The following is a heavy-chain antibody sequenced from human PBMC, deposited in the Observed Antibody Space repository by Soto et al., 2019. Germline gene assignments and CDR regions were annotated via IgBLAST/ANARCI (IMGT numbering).Heavy chain of an antibody. CDR1: GYTFSNYA. D-gene: IGHD3-10*01. J-gene: IGHJ3*01. CDR2: IRGNGDGA. V-gene: IGHV3-23*01. Sequence: QLLDSGGGLVPPGGSLRLSCAASGYTFSNYAMSWIRQAPGKGLEWVSTIRGNGDGAYYTDSVKGRFTISRDNSKNTLSLQMNSLRVEDTASYYCAAAGAGSFDLWGQGTMVTVSS. CDR3: AAAGAGSFDL.